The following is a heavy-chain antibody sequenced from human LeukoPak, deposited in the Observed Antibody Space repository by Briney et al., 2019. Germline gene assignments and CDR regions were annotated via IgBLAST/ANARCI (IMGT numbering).Heavy chain of an antibody. CDR1: GGTFSSFA. V-gene: IGHV1-69*05. CDR2: IIPIFGTA. CDR3: AIDPYDYGDYESEPLDY. Sequence: SVKVSCKASGGTFSSFAISWVRQAPGQGLEWMGRIIPIFGTANYAQKFQGGVTITTDDSTSTAYMELSSLRSEDTAVYYCAIDPYDYGDYESEPLDYWGQGTLVTVSS. J-gene: IGHJ4*02. D-gene: IGHD4-17*01.